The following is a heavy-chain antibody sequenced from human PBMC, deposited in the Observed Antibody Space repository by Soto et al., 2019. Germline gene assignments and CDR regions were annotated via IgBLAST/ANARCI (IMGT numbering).Heavy chain of an antibody. V-gene: IGHV1-18*01. CDR2: ISAYNGNT. J-gene: IGHJ6*03. CDR3: ARNAQDLYYYYYMDV. Sequence: ASVKVSCKASGYTFTSYGISWVRQAPGQGLEWMGWISAYNGNTNYAQKLQGRVTMTTDTSTSTAYMELRSLRSDDTAVYYCARNAQDLYYYYYMDVWGKGTTVTVSS. CDR1: GYTFTSYG.